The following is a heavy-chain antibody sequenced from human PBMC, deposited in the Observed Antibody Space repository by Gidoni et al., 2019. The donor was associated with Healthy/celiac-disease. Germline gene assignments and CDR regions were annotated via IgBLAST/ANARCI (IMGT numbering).Heavy chain of an antibody. J-gene: IGHJ5*02. Sequence: QVQLVESGGGLVKPGGSLRLSCAASGFTFSDYYMSWIRQAPGKGLEWVSYISSSSSYTNYADSVKGRFTIYRDNAKNSLYLQMNSLRAEDTAVYYCARRMGSSTKWWFDPWGQGTLVTVSS. CDR3: ARRMGSSTKWWFDP. V-gene: IGHV3-11*06. CDR2: ISSSSSYT. D-gene: IGHD6-6*01. CDR1: GFTFSDYY.